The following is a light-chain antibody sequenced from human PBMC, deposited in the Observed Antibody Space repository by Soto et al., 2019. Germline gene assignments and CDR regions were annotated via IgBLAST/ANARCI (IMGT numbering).Light chain of an antibody. CDR1: QSIRSY. CDR2: ATS. CDR3: QQYDILPIT. J-gene: IGKJ5*01. V-gene: IGKV1-33*01. Sequence: DIQMTQSPSSLSASVGDRVTITVRASQSIRSYLNWFQQKPGKAPKVLIYATSGLQSGVPSRFSGSGSGTHFTFTISSLQTEDIGTYYCQQYDILPITFGRGTRLEIK.